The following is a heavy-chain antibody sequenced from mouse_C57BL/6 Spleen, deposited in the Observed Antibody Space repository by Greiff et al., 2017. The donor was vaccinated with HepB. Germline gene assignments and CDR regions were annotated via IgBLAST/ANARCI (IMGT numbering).Heavy chain of an antibody. CDR2: IYPGDGDT. V-gene: IGHV1-82*01. D-gene: IGHD1-1*01. CDR3: ARSLITTVVANYFDY. Sequence: VQLQESGPELVKPGASVKISCKASGYAFSSSWMNWVKQRPGKGLEWIGRIYPGDGDTNYNVKFKGKATLTADKSSSTAYMQLSSLTSEDSAVYFCARSLITTVVANYFDYWGQGTTLTVSS. CDR1: GYAFSSSW. J-gene: IGHJ2*01.